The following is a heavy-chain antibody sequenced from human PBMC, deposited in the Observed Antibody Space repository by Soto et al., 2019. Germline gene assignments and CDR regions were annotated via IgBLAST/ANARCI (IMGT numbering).Heavy chain of an antibody. J-gene: IGHJ3*02. CDR2: IIPILGIA. D-gene: IGHD4-17*01. CDR1: GGTFSSYT. CDR3: ASLSNGDYNAFDI. Sequence: QVQLVQSGAEVKKPGSPVKVSCKASGGTFSSYTISWVRQAPGQGLEWMGRIIPILGIANYAQKFQGRVTITADKSTSTAYMELSSLRSEDTAVYYCASLSNGDYNAFDIWGQGTMVTVSS. V-gene: IGHV1-69*02.